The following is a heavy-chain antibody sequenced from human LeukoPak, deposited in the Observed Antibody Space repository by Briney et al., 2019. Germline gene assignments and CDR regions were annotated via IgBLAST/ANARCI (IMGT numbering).Heavy chain of an antibody. Sequence: PGGSLRLSCSASGFTVSSNYISSVRRAPGKGLEWVSVIYSGGSTYYADSVKGQFTISRDNSKNTLYLQMNSLRAEDTAVYYCASGRIGELSFDYWGQGTLVTVSS. D-gene: IGHD3-10*01. V-gene: IGHV3-53*01. CDR3: ASGRIGELSFDY. J-gene: IGHJ4*02. CDR2: IYSGGST. CDR1: GFTVSSNY.